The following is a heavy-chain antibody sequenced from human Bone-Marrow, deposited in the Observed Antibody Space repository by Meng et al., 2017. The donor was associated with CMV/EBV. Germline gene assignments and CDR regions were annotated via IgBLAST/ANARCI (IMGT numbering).Heavy chain of an antibody. V-gene: IGHV1-69*10. CDR3: ARYADGKQLWLIDYYYYGMDG. CDR2: IIPILGIA. D-gene: IGHD5-18*01. CDR1: GGTFSSYA. Sequence: SVKVSCKASGGTFSSYAISWVRQAPGQGLEWMGGIIPILGIANYAQKFQGRVTITADKSTSTAYMELSSLRSEDTAVYYCARYADGKQLWLIDYYYYGMDGWGQGTTVTVSS. J-gene: IGHJ6*02.